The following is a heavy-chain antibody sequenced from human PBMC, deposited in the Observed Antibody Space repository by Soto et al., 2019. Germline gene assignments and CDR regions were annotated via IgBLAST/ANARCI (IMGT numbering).Heavy chain of an antibody. CDR2: IYYSGST. CDR1: GGSISSYY. V-gene: IGHV4-59*01. D-gene: IGHD4-17*01. Sequence: SETLSLTCTVSGGSISSYYWSWIRQPPGKGLEWIGYIYYSGSTNYNPSLKSRVTISVDTSKNQFSLKLSSVTAADTAVYYCARDNPSGDYVDYWGQGTLVTVSS. J-gene: IGHJ4*02. CDR3: ARDNPSGDYVDY.